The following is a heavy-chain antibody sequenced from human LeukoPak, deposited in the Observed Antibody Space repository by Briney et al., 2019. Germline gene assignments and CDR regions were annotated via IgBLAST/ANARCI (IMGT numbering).Heavy chain of an antibody. Sequence: ASVKVSCKASGYTFTSYYMHWVRQAPGHGLEWMGIINPSGGSTSYAQKFQGRVTMTRDTSTSTVYMELSSLRSEDTAVYYCARDQGPYDKRGYFQHWGQGTLVTVSS. V-gene: IGHV1-46*01. CDR2: INPSGGST. J-gene: IGHJ1*01. CDR1: GYTFTSYY. D-gene: IGHD3-22*01. CDR3: ARDQGPYDKRGYFQH.